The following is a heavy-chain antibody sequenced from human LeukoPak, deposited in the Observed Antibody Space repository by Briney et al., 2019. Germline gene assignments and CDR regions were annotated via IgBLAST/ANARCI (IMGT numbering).Heavy chain of an antibody. CDR2: ISYDGSNK. Sequence: PGRSLRLSCAASGFTFSSCAMHWVRQAPGKGLEWVAVISYDGSNKYYADSVKGRFTISRDNSKNTLYLQMNSLRAEDTAVYYCARDPRKDYYFDYWGQGTLVTVSS. CDR3: ARDPRKDYYFDY. J-gene: IGHJ4*02. D-gene: IGHD1-14*01. CDR1: GFTFSSCA. V-gene: IGHV3-30-3*01.